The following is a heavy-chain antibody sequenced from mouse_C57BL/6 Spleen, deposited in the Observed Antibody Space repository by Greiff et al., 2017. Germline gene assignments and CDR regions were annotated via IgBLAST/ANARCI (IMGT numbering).Heavy chain of an antibody. V-gene: IGHV5-4*01. D-gene: IGHD1-1*01. CDR1: GFTFSSYA. Sequence: DVMLVESGGGLVKPGGSLKLSCAASGFTFSSYAMSWVRQTPEKRLEWVATISAGGSYTYYPDNVKGRSTISRDNAKNTLYLQMSHLKSEDTAMVYCARDGVLVAPYAMDYWGQGTSVTVSS. CDR3: ARDGVLVAPYAMDY. CDR2: ISAGGSYT. J-gene: IGHJ4*01.